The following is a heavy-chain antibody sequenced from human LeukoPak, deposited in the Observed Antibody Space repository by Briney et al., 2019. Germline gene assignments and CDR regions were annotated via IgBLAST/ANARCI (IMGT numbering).Heavy chain of an antibody. CDR1: GGSIGGYY. Sequence: SETLSLTCSVSGGSIGGYYWSWIRHPPGKELEWVGYISNTGTNYNPSLKSRATMPVDTSKNQFSLMLRSATAADTAIYYCARSDSHGGNPFDAFDIWSQGTVVAVSS. D-gene: IGHD4-23*01. J-gene: IGHJ3*02. V-gene: IGHV4-4*08. CDR2: ISNTGT. CDR3: ARSDSHGGNPFDAFDI.